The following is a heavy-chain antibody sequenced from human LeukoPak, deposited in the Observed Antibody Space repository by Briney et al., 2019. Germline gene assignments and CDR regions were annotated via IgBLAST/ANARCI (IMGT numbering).Heavy chain of an antibody. J-gene: IGHJ4*02. D-gene: IGHD1-1*01. V-gene: IGHV3-48*04. Sequence: GGSLRLSCVASGFTFSDYSLNWVRRAPGKGLEWISYIGISSGNTKYADSVKGRFTISGDNAKNSLYLQMNSLRVEDTAVYYCARDHNYAFHNWGQGTLVNVSS. CDR3: ARDHNYAFHN. CDR2: IGISSGNT. CDR1: GFTFSDYS.